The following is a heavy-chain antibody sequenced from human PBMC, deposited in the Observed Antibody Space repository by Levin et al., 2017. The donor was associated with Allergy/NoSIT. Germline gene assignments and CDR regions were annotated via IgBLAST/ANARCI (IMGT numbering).Heavy chain of an antibody. CDR3: ASGRITMVRGVRPYYFDY. J-gene: IGHJ4*02. D-gene: IGHD3-10*01. CDR2: IYSGGST. CDR1: GFTVSSNY. Sequence: GESLKISCAASGFTVSSNYMSWVRQAPGKGLEWVSVIYSGGSTYYADSVKGRFTISRDNSKNTLYLQMNSLRAEDTAVYYCASGRITMVRGVRPYYFDYWGQGTLVTVSS. V-gene: IGHV3-66*01.